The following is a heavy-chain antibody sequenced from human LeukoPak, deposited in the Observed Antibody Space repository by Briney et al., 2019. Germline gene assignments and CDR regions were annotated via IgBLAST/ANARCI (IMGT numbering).Heavy chain of an antibody. CDR2: INPNSGGT. V-gene: IGHV1-2*02. D-gene: IGHD5-12*01. J-gene: IGHJ3*02. CDR1: GYTFSGFY. CDR3: ARLSWLRHAFDI. Sequence: ASVKVSCKASGYTFSGFYIYWVRQAPGQGLEWMGWINPNSGGTNYAQKFQGRVTMTRDTSISTAYMELSRLRSDDTAVYYCARLSWLRHAFDIWGQGTMVTVSS.